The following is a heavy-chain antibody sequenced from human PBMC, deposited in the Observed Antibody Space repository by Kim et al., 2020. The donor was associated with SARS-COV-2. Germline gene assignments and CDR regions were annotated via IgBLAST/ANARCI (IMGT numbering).Heavy chain of an antibody. Sequence: GGSLRLSCAASGFTFSSYAMSWVRQAPGKGLEWVSAISGSGGSTYYADSVKGRFTISRDNSKNTLYLQMNSLRAEDTAVYYCAKDFSAGYSPYYYYYYMDVWGKGTTVTVSS. D-gene: IGHD3-9*01. V-gene: IGHV3-23*01. CDR2: ISGSGGST. CDR1: GFTFSSYA. CDR3: AKDFSAGYSPYYYYYYMDV. J-gene: IGHJ6*03.